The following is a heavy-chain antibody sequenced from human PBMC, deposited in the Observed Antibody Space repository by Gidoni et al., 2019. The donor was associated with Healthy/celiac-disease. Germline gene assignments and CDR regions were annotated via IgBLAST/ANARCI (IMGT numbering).Heavy chain of an antibody. V-gene: IGHV3-9*01. D-gene: IGHD1-1*01. CDR3: AAARRYRAFDI. CDR1: GFNFDDYA. Sequence: EVQLVESGGGLVQPGRSLRLSCAASGFNFDDYAMHWVRQAPGKGLEWVSGISWNSCSIGYADSVKGRFTISRDNAKTSLYLQMNSLRAEDTALYYCAAARRYRAFDIWGQGTMVTVSS. CDR2: ISWNSCSI. J-gene: IGHJ3*02.